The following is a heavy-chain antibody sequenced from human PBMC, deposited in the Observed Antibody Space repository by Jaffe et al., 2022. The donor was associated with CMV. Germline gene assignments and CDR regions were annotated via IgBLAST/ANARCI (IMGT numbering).Heavy chain of an antibody. D-gene: IGHD3-10*01. CDR2: ISSSSSYI. Sequence: EVQLVESGGGLVKPGGSLRLSCAASGFTFSSYSMNWVRQAPGKGLEWVSSISSSSSYIYYADSVKGRFTISRDNAKNSLYLQMNSLRAEDTAVYYCARDSPMGVRWVRVNDYWGQGTLVTVSS. J-gene: IGHJ4*02. CDR1: GFTFSSYS. CDR3: ARDSPMGVRWVRVNDY. V-gene: IGHV3-21*01.